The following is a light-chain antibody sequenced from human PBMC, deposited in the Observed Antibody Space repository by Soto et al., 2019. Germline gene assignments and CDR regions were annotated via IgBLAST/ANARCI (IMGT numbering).Light chain of an antibody. V-gene: IGKV3-20*01. CDR1: QSVSSSY. Sequence: EIVLTQSPGTLSLSPGERATLCCRASQSVSSSYLAWYQQKPGQAPRLLIYGASSRATGIPDRFSGSGSGTDFTLTISRLEPEDFAVYYCQQYGSSRLTFGGGTKVDIK. CDR2: GAS. J-gene: IGKJ4*01. CDR3: QQYGSSRLT.